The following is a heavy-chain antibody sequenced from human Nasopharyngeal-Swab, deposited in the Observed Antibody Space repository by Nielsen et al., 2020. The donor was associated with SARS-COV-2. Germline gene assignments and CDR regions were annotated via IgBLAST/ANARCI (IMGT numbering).Heavy chain of an antibody. CDR2: IYSGGST. J-gene: IGHJ4*02. V-gene: IGHV3-53*04. CDR3: ARGFTGWYGYYFDY. Sequence: VRQAPGKGLEWVAVIYSGGSTCYADSVKGRFTISRHNSKNTLYLQMNSLRAEDTAVYYCARGFTGWYGYYFDYWGQGTLVTVSS. D-gene: IGHD6-19*01.